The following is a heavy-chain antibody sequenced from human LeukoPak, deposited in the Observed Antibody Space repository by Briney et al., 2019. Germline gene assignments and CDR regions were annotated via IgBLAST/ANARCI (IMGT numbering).Heavy chain of an antibody. CDR3: ARHYYGSGSYYTGHLDY. D-gene: IGHD3-10*01. CDR2: IYPGDSDT. Sequence: GESLKISCKGSGYSFTSYWIGWVRQMPGKGLEWMGIIYPGDSDTRYSPSFQGQVTISADKSISTAYLQWSSLKASDTAMYYCARHYYGSGSYYTGHLDYWGQGTLVTVSS. CDR1: GYSFTSYW. J-gene: IGHJ4*02. V-gene: IGHV5-51*01.